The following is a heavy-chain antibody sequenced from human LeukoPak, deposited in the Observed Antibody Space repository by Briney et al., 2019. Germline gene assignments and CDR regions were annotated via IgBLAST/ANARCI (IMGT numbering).Heavy chain of an antibody. D-gene: IGHD2-2*01. J-gene: IGHJ5*02. CDR3: DRDPRFCSTTNCPYGPNP. Sequence: PSHTLSLMCIVSGGPMKSGDYYWSWIRQPPGKGVEWIGFIYYSGTISYNASLKSRVTISIDTSKNQFSMKLTSVTAADTAVYYCDRDPRFCSTTNCPYGPNPWGQGTLVTVSS. CDR2: IYYSGTI. V-gene: IGHV4-30-4*08. CDR1: GGPMKSGDYY.